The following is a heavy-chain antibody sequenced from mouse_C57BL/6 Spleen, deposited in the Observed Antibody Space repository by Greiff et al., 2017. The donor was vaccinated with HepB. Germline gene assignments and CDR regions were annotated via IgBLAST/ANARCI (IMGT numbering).Heavy chain of an antibody. Sequence: EVQRVESGGDLVKPGGSLKLSCAASGFTSSSYGMSWVRQTPDKRLEWVATISSGGSYNYYPDSVKGRFTISRDNSKNTLYLQMSSLKSEDTAMYYCARQGTAQATNWFAYWGQGTLVTVSA. CDR2: ISSGGSYN. CDR3: ARQGTAQATNWFAY. V-gene: IGHV5-6*01. J-gene: IGHJ3*01. CDR1: GFTSSSYG. D-gene: IGHD3-2*02.